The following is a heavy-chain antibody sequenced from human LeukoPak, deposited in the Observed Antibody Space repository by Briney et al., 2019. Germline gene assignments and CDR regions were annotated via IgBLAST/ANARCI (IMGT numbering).Heavy chain of an antibody. V-gene: IGHV4-61*01. CDR1: GGSVSSGSYY. CDR3: ARSSLERRTFFDY. Sequence: SETLSLTCTVSGGSVSSGSYYWSWIRQPPGKGLEWIGYIYYSGSTNYNPPLKSRVTISVDTSKNQFSLKLSSVTAADTAVYYCARSSLERRTFFDYWGQGTLVTVSS. J-gene: IGHJ4*02. D-gene: IGHD1-1*01. CDR2: IYYSGST.